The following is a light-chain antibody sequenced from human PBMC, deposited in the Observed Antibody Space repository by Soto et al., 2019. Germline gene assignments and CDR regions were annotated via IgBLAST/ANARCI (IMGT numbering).Light chain of an antibody. V-gene: IGKV1-6*01. J-gene: IGKJ4*01. CDR2: SAS. CDR1: QGVIDD. Sequence: IQITPSPSSLSSSVGDRVTIACLASQGVIDDVGWYQQKPGKAPKLLIYSASTLQSGVPSRFSGSGSGTDFTLTISGLQPEDFATYYCLQESNYPLTFGGGTKVDIK. CDR3: LQESNYPLT.